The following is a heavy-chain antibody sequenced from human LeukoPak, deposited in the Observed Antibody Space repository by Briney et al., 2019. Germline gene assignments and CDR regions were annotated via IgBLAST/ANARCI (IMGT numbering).Heavy chain of an antibody. CDR2: VSADGRTQ. CDR1: GFTFRTYS. D-gene: IGHD5-24*01. J-gene: IGHJ4*02. CDR3: AREFGHNRWYFDY. Sequence: GRSLRLSCAASGFTFRTYSIHWVRQAPGKGLEWVTVVSADGRTQLYSDSVKGRFTVSRDNSLNTLHLQMNSLKTDDTAVYYCAREFGHNRWYFDYWGQGALVTVSS. V-gene: IGHV3-30*03.